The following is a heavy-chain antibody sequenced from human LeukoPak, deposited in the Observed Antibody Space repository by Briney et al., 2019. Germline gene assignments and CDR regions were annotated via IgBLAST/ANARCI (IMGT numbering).Heavy chain of an antibody. CDR1: GGSISSYY. D-gene: IGHD3-10*01. J-gene: IGHJ4*02. CDR3: ARTELWFGEFDY. V-gene: IGHV4-59*01. CDR2: IYYSGST. Sequence: PSETLSLTCTVSGGSISSYYWSWIRQPPGKGLEWIGYIYYSGSTNYNPSLKSRVTISVDTSKNQFSLKLSSVTAADTAVYYCARTELWFGEFDYWGQGTLVTVSS.